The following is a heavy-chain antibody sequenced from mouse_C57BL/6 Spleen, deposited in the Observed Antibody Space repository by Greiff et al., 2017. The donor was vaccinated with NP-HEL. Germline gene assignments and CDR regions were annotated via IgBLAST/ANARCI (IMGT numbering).Heavy chain of an antibody. D-gene: IGHD1-1*01. CDR1: GYTFTDYY. CDR2: INPYNGGT. CDR3: ARYGSTSMDY. V-gene: IGHV1-19*01. Sequence: VQLQQSGPVLVKPGASVKMSCKASGYTFTDYYMNWVKQSHGKSLEWIGVINPYNGGTSYNQKFKGKATLTVDKSSSTAYMELNSLTSEDSAVYYCARYGSTSMDYWGQGTSVTVSS. J-gene: IGHJ4*01.